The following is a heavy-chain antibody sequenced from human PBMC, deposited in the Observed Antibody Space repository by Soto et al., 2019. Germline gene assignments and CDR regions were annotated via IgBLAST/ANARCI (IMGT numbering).Heavy chain of an antibody. CDR2: IYYSGST. D-gene: IGHD3-10*01. Sequence: SETLSLTCTVSGGSISSYYWSWIRQPPGKGLEWIGYIYYSGSTNYNPSLKSRVTISVDTSKNQFSLKLSSVTAADTAVYYCAREEITKVRGVHYGMDVWGKGTTVT. CDR1: GGSISSYY. V-gene: IGHV4-59*01. CDR3: AREEITKVRGVHYGMDV. J-gene: IGHJ6*04.